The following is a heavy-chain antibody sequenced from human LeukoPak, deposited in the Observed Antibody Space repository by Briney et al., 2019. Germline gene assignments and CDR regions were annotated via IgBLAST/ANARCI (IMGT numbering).Heavy chain of an antibody. CDR2: ISSSSYI. CDR3: ARDGAYSGYVVY. J-gene: IGHJ4*02. D-gene: IGHD5-12*01. CDR1: GFTFSSYS. Sequence: PGGSLRLSCAASGFTFSSYSMNWVRQAPGKGLEWVSSISSSSYIYYADSVKGRFTISRDNAKNSLYLQMNSLRAEDTAVYYCARDGAYSGYVVYWGQGTLVTVSS. V-gene: IGHV3-21*01.